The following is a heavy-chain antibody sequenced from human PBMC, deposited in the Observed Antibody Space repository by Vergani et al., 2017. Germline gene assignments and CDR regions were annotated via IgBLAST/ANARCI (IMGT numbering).Heavy chain of an antibody. CDR1: GYSISSGYY. CDR2: IYHSGST. CDR3: ARIIAVAYYYYYMDV. Sequence: QVQLQESGPGLVKPSETLSLTCAVSGYSISSGYYWGWIRQPPGKGLEWIGSIYHSGSTYYNPSLKSRVTISVDTSKNQFSLKLSSVTAADTAVYYCARIIAVAYYYYYMDVWGKGTTVTVSS. D-gene: IGHD6-19*01. J-gene: IGHJ6*03. V-gene: IGHV4-38-2*01.